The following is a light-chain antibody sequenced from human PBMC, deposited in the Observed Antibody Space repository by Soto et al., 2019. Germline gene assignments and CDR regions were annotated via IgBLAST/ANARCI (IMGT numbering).Light chain of an antibody. CDR1: SSNIGAGYD. V-gene: IGLV1-40*01. J-gene: IGLJ2*01. Sequence: QLVLTQPPSVSGAPGQRVTISCTGSSSNIGAGYDVHWYQQLPGTAPKLLIYGNSNRPSGVPDRFSGSKSGTSASLAITGLQAEEEADYYCQSYDSSLSAYVVFGGGTKLTVL. CDR2: GNS. CDR3: QSYDSSLSAYVV.